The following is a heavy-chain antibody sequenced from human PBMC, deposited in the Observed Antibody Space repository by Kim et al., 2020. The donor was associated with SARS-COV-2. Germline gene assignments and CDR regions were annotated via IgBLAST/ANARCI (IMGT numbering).Heavy chain of an antibody. V-gene: IGHV3-21*01. J-gene: IGHJ6*02. CDR1: GFTFSSYS. CDR2: ISSSSSYI. D-gene: IGHD6-19*01. Sequence: GGSLRLSCAASGFTFSSYSMNWVRQAPGKGLEWVSSISSSSSYIYYADSVKGRFTISRDNAKNSLYLQMNSLRAEDTAVYYCARDLRPGIAVAGLYGMDVWGQGTTVTVSS. CDR3: ARDLRPGIAVAGLYGMDV.